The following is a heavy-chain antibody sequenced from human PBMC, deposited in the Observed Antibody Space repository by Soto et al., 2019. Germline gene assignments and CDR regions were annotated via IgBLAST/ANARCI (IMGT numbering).Heavy chain of an antibody. J-gene: IGHJ4*02. CDR3: ARLVYDSRLNYLYFDH. D-gene: IGHD3-22*01. CDR2: VYNDGSA. V-gene: IGHV4-4*02. Sequence: KASETLSLTCDVSGVSISSGNWWSWVRQPPGKGLEWIAEVYNDGSANHHPSLESRATISVDRSKNQFSLRLSSVTAADTGKYYCARLVYDSRLNYLYFDHWGQGTLVTVSS. CDR1: GVSISSGNW.